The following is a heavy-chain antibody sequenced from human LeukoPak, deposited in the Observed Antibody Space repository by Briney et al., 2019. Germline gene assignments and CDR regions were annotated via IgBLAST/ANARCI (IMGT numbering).Heavy chain of an antibody. CDR3: ARSDGTFYGMDV. Sequence: ASVKVSCKASGYTLTSYYMHWVRQAPGQGLEWMGIINPSGGSTSYAQKFQGRVTMTRDTSTSTVYMELSSLRFEDTAAYYCARSDGTFYGMDVWGQGTTVTVSS. D-gene: IGHD1-14*01. CDR1: GYTLTSYY. V-gene: IGHV1-46*01. J-gene: IGHJ6*02. CDR2: INPSGGST.